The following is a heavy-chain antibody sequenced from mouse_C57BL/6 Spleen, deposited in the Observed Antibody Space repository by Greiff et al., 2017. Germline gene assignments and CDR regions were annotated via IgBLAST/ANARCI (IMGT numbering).Heavy chain of an antibody. CDR2: ISGGGGNT. D-gene: IGHD2-4*01. J-gene: IGHJ2*01. CDR3: AKSLYDYDGYYFDY. CDR1: GFTFSSYT. V-gene: IGHV5-9*01. Sequence: EVNVVESGGGLVKPGGSLKLSCAASGFTFSSYTMSWVRQTPEKRLEWVATISGGGGNTYYPDSVKGRFTISRDNAKNTLYLQMSSLRSEDTALYYCAKSLYDYDGYYFDYWGQGTTLTVSS.